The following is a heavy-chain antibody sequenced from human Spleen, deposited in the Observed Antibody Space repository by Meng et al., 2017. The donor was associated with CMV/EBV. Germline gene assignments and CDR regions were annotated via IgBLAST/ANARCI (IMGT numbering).Heavy chain of an antibody. Sequence: GESLKISCTASGFIFSNFVMNWVRQAPGKGLEWVSSISSRSTYISYADSVKGRFTVSRDNAKNSLYLQMDSLRAEDTAIYYCARDRGYSHGYAFDYWGQGTLVTVSS. CDR1: GFIFSNFV. V-gene: IGHV3-21*01. D-gene: IGHD5-18*01. CDR2: ISSRSTYI. J-gene: IGHJ4*02. CDR3: ARDRGYSHGYAFDY.